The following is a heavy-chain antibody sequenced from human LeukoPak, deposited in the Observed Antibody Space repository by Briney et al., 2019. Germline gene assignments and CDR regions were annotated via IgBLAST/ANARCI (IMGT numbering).Heavy chain of an antibody. J-gene: IGHJ1*01. CDR3: TRVGDYYGSGSYREYFQH. CDR2: IRSKAYGGTT. D-gene: IGHD3-10*01. Sequence: GGSLRLSCTASGFTFGDYAMSWVRQAPGKGLEWVGFIRSKAYGGTTEYAASVKGRFTISRDGSKSIAYLQMNSLKTEDTAVYYCTRVGDYYGSGSYREYFQHWGQGTLVTVSS. V-gene: IGHV3-49*04. CDR1: GFTFGDYA.